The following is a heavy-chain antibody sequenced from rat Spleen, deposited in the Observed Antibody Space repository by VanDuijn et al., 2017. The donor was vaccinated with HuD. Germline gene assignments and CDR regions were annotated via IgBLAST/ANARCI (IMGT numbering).Heavy chain of an antibody. Sequence: EVQLQESGPGLVKPSQSLSLTCSVTGYSITSNYWGWIRKFPGNKMEWMGYIDYSGRTSYNPSLKSRISITRDTSKIQFFLQLNSVTTEDTATYYCARLMATVAPFDYWGQGVMVTVSS. J-gene: IGHJ2*01. CDR3: ARLMATVAPFDY. CDR2: IDYSGRT. CDR1: GYSITSNY. D-gene: IGHD1-1*01. V-gene: IGHV3-1*01.